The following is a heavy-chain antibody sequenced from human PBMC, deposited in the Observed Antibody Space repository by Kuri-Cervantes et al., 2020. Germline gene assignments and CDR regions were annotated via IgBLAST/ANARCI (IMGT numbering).Heavy chain of an antibody. CDR2: ISYDGSNK. D-gene: IGHD6-19*01. J-gene: IGHJ6*02. V-gene: IGHV3-30-3*01. Sequence: GESLKISCAASGFTFSSYAMHWVRQAPGKGLEWVAVISYDGSNKYYPDSVKGRFTISRDDSKNTLYLQMNSLRAEDTAVYYCATDGRPRSGRYYYYGMDVWGQGTTVTVSS. CDR3: ATDGRPRSGRYYYYGMDV. CDR1: GFTFSSYA.